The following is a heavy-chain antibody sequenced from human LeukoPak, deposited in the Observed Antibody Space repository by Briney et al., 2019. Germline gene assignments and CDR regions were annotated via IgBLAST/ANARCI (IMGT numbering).Heavy chain of an antibody. Sequence: SETLSLTSTVSGGSISSDDWSCIRQSAGKGLEWIGRIYSSGNTNHNPSLKSRVTMSVDTPKNQFSLRLSSVTAADTAVYYCARDSSGYYGLFDPWGQGTLVTVSS. D-gene: IGHD3-22*01. CDR1: GGSISSDD. CDR3: ARDSSGYYGLFDP. J-gene: IGHJ5*02. CDR2: IYSSGNT. V-gene: IGHV4-4*07.